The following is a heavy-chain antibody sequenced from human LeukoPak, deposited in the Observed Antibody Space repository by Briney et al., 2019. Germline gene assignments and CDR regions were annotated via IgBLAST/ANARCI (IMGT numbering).Heavy chain of an antibody. Sequence: GGSLRLSCAASGFTFSTYTMSWVRQAPGKGLEWVPAMNGDGDYIYYADSVKGRFTISRDNSKNTVYLEMSSLRAEDTAVYHCAKEVLDYEIPYWYFDLWGLGTLVTVSS. CDR1: GFTFSTYT. CDR2: MNGDGDYI. CDR3: AKEVLDYEIPYWYFDL. D-gene: IGHD4-17*01. J-gene: IGHJ2*01. V-gene: IGHV3-23*01.